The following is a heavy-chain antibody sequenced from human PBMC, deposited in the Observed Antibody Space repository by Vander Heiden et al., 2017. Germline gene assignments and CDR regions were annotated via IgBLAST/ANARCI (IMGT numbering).Heavy chain of an antibody. V-gene: IGHV3-33*01. Sequence: QVQLVESGGGVVQPGRSLRLSCAASGFTFNTQGMHWVRQAPGKGLEWVAIIRYDGSDIYYADSVKGRFTISRDNSKNTLYLQINSLRAEDTAVYYCARDLRKGAYFDYWGQGTLVTVSS. CDR2: IRYDGSDI. J-gene: IGHJ4*02. CDR1: GFTFNTQG. D-gene: IGHD3-16*01. CDR3: ARDLRKGAYFDY.